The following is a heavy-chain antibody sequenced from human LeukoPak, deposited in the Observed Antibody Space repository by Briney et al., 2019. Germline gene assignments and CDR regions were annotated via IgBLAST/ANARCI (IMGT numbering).Heavy chain of an antibody. Sequence: GGSLRLSCAASGFTFSSYSMNWVRQAPGKGLEWVSSISSSSSYIYYADSVKGRFTISRDNAKNSLYLQMNRLRAEDTAVYYCASLIPPSIAAAGSFDYWGQGTLVTVSS. CDR2: ISSSSSYI. CDR1: GFTFSSYS. D-gene: IGHD6-13*01. CDR3: ASLIPPSIAAAGSFDY. J-gene: IGHJ4*02. V-gene: IGHV3-21*01.